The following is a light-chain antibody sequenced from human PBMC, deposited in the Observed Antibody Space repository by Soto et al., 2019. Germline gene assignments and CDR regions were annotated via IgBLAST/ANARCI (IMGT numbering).Light chain of an antibody. Sequence: EIVFTQSPGTLSLSPGERVTLSCRASQSVSSSHLAWYQQKPGQAPRLFIYGASSRATGIPDRFSGSGSGTDFTLTISRLEPEDFAVYYCQQYGSSGTFGQGTKVDIK. CDR3: QQYGSSGT. V-gene: IGKV3-20*01. CDR2: GAS. CDR1: QSVSSSH. J-gene: IGKJ1*01.